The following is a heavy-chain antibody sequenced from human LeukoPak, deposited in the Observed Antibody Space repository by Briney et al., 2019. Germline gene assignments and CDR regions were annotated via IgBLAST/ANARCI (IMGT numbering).Heavy chain of an antibody. CDR1: GFTFSSYS. CDR2: ISSSSSYI. D-gene: IGHD2-15*01. Sequence: GGSLRLSCAASGFTFSSYSMNWVRQAPGKGLEWVSSISSSSSYIYYADSVKGRFTISRDNAKNLLYLQMNSLRAEDTAVYYCARDFLRGRVDYWGQGTLVTVSS. J-gene: IGHJ4*02. V-gene: IGHV3-21*01. CDR3: ARDFLRGRVDY.